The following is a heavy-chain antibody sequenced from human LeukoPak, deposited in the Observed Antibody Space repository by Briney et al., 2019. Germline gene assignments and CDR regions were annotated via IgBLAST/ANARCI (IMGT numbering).Heavy chain of an antibody. CDR3: ARGPHEGVNWNYLDY. D-gene: IGHD1-1*01. J-gene: IGHJ4*02. V-gene: IGHV4-30-2*01. Sequence: PSETLSLTCAVSGGSISSGGSSWSWIRQPPGKGLEWIGYIYHFGGTYYSPSLKTRVTISLDRSKNQFSLKLNSVTAADTAVYYCARGPHEGVNWNYLDYWGQGTLVTVSS. CDR2: IYHFGGT. CDR1: GGSISSGGSS.